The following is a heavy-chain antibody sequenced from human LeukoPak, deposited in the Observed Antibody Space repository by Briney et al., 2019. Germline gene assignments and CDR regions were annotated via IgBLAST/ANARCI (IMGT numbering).Heavy chain of an antibody. CDR1: GFTFGSHA. CDR3: GKTTVGYSSGQKPAWPVDY. V-gene: IGHV3-23*01. J-gene: IGHJ4*02. CDR2: IFGSGGSP. Sequence: TGGSLRLSCEASGFTFGSHAMYWVRQAPGKGLEWVAGIFGSGGSPHYADPVKGRFTIFRDNSRNTVYLQINSLRAEDTAVYYCGKTTVGYSSGQKPAWPVDYWGQGTLVTVSS. D-gene: IGHD5-18*01.